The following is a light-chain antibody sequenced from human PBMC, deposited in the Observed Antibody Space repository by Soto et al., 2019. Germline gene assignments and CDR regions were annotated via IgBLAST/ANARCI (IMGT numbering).Light chain of an antibody. Sequence: EIVLTQSPGTLSLSPGERATLSCRASQSVSRNYLAWYQQKPGQAPRRLIYDASSRATGIPDRFSGSGSGTDFTLTINRLEPEDFAVYYCQEYGSSRTFGQGTKVEIK. J-gene: IGKJ1*01. CDR3: QEYGSSRT. CDR2: DAS. V-gene: IGKV3-20*01. CDR1: QSVSRNY.